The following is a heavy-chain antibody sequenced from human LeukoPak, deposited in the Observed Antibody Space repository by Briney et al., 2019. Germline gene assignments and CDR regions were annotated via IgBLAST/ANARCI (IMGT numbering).Heavy chain of an antibody. V-gene: IGHV3-48*01. CDR2: ISSSSSTI. J-gene: IGHJ4*02. Sequence: GGSLRLSCAASGFTFSSYSMNWVRQAPGKGLEWVSYISSSSSTIYYADSVKGRFTISRDNAKNSLYLQMNSLRAEDTAVYYCAREEVGWFGGFHFDYWGQGTLVTVSS. CDR3: AREEVGWFGGFHFDY. CDR1: GFTFSSYS. D-gene: IGHD3-10*01.